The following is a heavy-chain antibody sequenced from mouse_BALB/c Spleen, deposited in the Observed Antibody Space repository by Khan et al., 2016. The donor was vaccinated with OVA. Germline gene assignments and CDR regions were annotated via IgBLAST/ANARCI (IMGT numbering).Heavy chain of an antibody. CDR3: ARRGVYGIFAY. J-gene: IGHJ3*01. Sequence: QIQLVQSGAELAKPGASVKMSCKASGYTFTTYWMHWVKQRPGQGLDWIGYINPSTGYTEYNQKFKDKATLTADKSYSTAYMQLNSPTSEDSAVYYCARRGVYGIFAYWGQGTLVTVSA. CDR2: INPSTGYT. CDR1: GYTFTTYW. D-gene: IGHD2-1*01. V-gene: IGHV1-7*01.